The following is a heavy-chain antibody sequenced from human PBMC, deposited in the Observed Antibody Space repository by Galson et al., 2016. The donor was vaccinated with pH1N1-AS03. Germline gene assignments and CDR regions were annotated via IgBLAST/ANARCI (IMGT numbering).Heavy chain of an antibody. J-gene: IGHJ6*02. CDR1: GFTFRSFG. Sequence: SLRLSCAASGFTFRSFGMHWVRQAPGKGLEWVAVIWYDGSKEVYADSVKGRFTISRDNSKNTLFLQMKSLGVEDTAVYYCARPAHDFGRPYHMDVRGQGTTVTVSS. V-gene: IGHV3-33*01. CDR3: ARPAHDFGRPYHMDV. CDR2: IWYDGSKE. D-gene: IGHD3/OR15-3a*01.